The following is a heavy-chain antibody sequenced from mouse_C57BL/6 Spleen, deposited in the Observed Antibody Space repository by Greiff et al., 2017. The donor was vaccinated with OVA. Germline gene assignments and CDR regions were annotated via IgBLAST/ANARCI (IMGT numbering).Heavy chain of an antibody. CDR2: IRLKSDNYAT. CDR1: GFTFSNYW. J-gene: IGHJ2*01. D-gene: IGHD2-1*01. CDR3: TIYYGNY. V-gene: IGHV6-3*01. Sequence: EVKLMESGGGLVQPGGSMKLSCVASGFTFSNYWMNWVRQSPEKGLEWVAQIRLKSDNYATHYAETVKGRFTISRDDSKSTVYLQMNNLRAEDTGIYYCTIYYGNYWGQGTTLTVSS.